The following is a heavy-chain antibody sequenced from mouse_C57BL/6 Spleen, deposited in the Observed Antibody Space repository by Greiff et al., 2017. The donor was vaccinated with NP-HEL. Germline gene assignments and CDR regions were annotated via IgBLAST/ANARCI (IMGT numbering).Heavy chain of an antibody. V-gene: IGHV1-80*01. Sequence: QVQLQQSGAELVKPGASVKISCKASGYAFSSYWMNWVKQRPGKGLEWIGQIYPGDGDTNYNGKFKGKATLTADKSSSTAYMQLSSLTSEDSAVYFCARCYGSLYAMDYWGQGTSVTVSS. J-gene: IGHJ4*01. D-gene: IGHD1-1*01. CDR3: ARCYGSLYAMDY. CDR1: GYAFSSYW. CDR2: IYPGDGDT.